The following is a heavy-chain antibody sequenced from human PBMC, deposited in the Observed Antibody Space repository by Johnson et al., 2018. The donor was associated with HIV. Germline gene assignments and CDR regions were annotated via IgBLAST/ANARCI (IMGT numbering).Heavy chain of an antibody. Sequence: QMQLVESGGGVVQPGGSLRLSCATSGFTFSNYAMHWVRQAPGKGLEWVAYIRYDGSTQSYADSVKGRFSISRDNSKNTLYMEINSLRAEDTALYYCASLSDDAFDFWGQGTMVIVSS. CDR2: IRYDGSTQ. CDR3: ASLSDDAFDF. V-gene: IGHV3-30*02. CDR1: GFTFSNYA. J-gene: IGHJ3*01.